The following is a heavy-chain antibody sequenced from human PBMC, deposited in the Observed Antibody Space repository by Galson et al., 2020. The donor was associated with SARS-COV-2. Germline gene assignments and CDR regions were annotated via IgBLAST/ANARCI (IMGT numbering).Heavy chain of an antibody. V-gene: IGHV3-66*01. J-gene: IGHJ4*02. Sequence: AGSLRLSCAASGFTVSSNYMSWVRQAPGKGLEWVSVISSGGSTYYAASLTGRFTISRDNSKNTLYLQMNSLRAEDTAVDYCARAASSGSYSYFDYWGQGTLVTVSS. CDR3: ARAASSGSYSYFDY. CDR2: ISSGGST. CDR1: GFTVSSNY. D-gene: IGHD1-26*01.